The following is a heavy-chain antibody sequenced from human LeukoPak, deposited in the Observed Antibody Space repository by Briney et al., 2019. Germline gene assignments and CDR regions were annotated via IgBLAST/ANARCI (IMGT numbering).Heavy chain of an antibody. CDR1: GFTVSSNY. D-gene: IGHD3-10*01. V-gene: IGHV3-53*01. J-gene: IGHJ4*02. CDR3: ARSLQWLGVWGFFDL. Sequence: GGSLRLSCAASGFTVSSNYMSWVRQAPGEGLEWVSVIYNDGATYYADSVKGRFTVSRDISKNTLYLQMNSLKVEDTAVYYCARSLQWLGVWGFFDLWGQGTLVTVSS. CDR2: IYNDGAT.